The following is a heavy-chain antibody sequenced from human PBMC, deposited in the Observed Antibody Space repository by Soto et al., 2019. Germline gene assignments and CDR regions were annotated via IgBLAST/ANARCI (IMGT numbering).Heavy chain of an antibody. CDR3: ARDRGSGGQYYFDY. Sequence: QVQLQESGPGLVKPSETLSLTCTVSGDSVSSGSYYWSWIRQPPGKGLEWIGYIYYSGSTNYNPSLKRRGTRSVDPSKNQFSLQLSSVTAADPAVYCCARDRGSGGQYYFDYWGPGTLVTVSS. D-gene: IGHD4-4*01. V-gene: IGHV4-61*01. CDR1: GDSVSSGSYY. CDR2: IYYSGST. J-gene: IGHJ4*02.